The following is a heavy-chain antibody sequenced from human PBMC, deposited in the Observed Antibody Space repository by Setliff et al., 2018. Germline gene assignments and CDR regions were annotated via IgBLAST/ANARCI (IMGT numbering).Heavy chain of an antibody. CDR2: LGESGNNI. V-gene: IGHV3-11*04. D-gene: IGHD3-3*01. CDR1: GFTFSGYY. Sequence: GGSLRLSCAASGFTFSGYYMQWVRQAPGKGLEWVSYLGESGNNIHYADSVKGRFTISRDNAKNSLFLHMNSLRAEDTAVYYCALPFGVVNYYYYMDGWGKGTTVTVSS. CDR3: ALPFGVVNYYYYMDG. J-gene: IGHJ6*03.